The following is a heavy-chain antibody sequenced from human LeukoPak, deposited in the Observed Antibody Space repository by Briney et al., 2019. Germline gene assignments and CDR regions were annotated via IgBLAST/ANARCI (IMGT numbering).Heavy chain of an antibody. V-gene: IGHV4-39*01. CDR3: ARQRADYFYHYMDV. CDR2: IYYSGTT. J-gene: IGHJ6*03. CDR1: GGSIDSSSYY. Sequence: SETLSLTCTVSGGSIDSSSYYWDWIRQPPGTGLEWLGNIYYSGTTFYTSSLKSRVTISTDMSKNQFSLRLTSVTAADTAVYYCARQRADYFYHYMDVWGKGTTVIVSS.